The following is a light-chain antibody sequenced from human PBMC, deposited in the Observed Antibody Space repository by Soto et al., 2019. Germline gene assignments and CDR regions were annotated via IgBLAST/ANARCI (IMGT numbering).Light chain of an antibody. CDR2: DAS. Sequence: EIVLTQSPATLSLSPGERATLSCRASQSVSSYLAWYQQKPGQAPRLLIYDASNRATGIPARFSGSGSGTDFTLTISGLEPEDFALYYGQQRSNWPPVPFGGETNVEIK. CDR3: QQRSNWPPVP. CDR1: QSVSSY. J-gene: IGKJ4*01. V-gene: IGKV3-11*01.